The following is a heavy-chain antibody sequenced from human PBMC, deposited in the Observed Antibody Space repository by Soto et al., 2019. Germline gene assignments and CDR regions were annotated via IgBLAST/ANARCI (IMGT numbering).Heavy chain of an antibody. J-gene: IGHJ6*03. V-gene: IGHV4-39*01. Sequence: SETLSLICTVSGGSISSSSYYWGWIRQPPGKGLEWIGSIYYSGSTYYNPSLKSRVTISVDTSKNQFSLKLSSVTAADTAVYYCARHGVEAMASGVYYYYYMDVWGKGTTVTVSS. CDR2: IYYSGST. CDR3: ARHGVEAMASGVYYYYYMDV. CDR1: GGSISSSSYY. D-gene: IGHD5-18*01.